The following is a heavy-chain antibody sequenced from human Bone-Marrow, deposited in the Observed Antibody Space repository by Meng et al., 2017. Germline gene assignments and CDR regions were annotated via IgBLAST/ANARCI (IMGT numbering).Heavy chain of an antibody. J-gene: IGHJ4*02. CDR3: ARHPRRDGYNFPDY. V-gene: IGHV4-39*01. CDR1: GDSISSSSYY. CDR2: IYYSGST. D-gene: IGHD5-24*01. Sequence: QVQLQESGPGLVKPSGTLSLTCSVSGDSISSSSYYWGWIRQPPGKGLEWIGSIYYSGSTYYNPSLKSRVTKSVDTSKNQFSLKLSSVTAADTAVYYCARHPRRDGYNFPDYWGQGTLVTVSS.